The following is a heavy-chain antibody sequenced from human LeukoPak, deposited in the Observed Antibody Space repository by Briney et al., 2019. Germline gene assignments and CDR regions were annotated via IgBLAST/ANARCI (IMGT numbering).Heavy chain of an antibody. D-gene: IGHD6-13*01. J-gene: IGHJ4*02. CDR1: GGSISSSNW. CDR3: AVGLAADGCFVF. V-gene: IGHV4-4*02. Sequence: SGTLSLTCAVSGGSISSSNWWSWVRQPPGKGLEWIGEIYHSGSTNYNPSLRSRVTISVDKSKNQFSLNLTSVTAVDTAVYYCAVGLAADGCFVFWGQGTLVTVSS. CDR2: IYHSGST.